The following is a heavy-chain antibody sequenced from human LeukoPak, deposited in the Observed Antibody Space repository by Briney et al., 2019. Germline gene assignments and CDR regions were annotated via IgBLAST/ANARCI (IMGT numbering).Heavy chain of an antibody. CDR2: ISSSSSYI. V-gene: IGHV3-21*04. CDR1: GFTFDDYA. CDR3: ARVHPQDHTGGFYFDY. Sequence: GRSLRLSCAASGFTFDDYAMHWVRQAPGKGLEWVSSISSSSSYIYYADSVKGRFTISRDNAKNSLYLQMNSLRAEDSAVYYCARVHPQDHTGGFYFDYWGRGTLVTVST. J-gene: IGHJ4*02. D-gene: IGHD1-26*01.